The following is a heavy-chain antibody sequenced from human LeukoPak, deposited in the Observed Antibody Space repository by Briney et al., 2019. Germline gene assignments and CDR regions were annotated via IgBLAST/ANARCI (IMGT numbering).Heavy chain of an antibody. CDR1: GGTFMGHS. V-gene: IGHV1-69*16. CDR3: ARGDYDFWSGYYKGTIFDY. J-gene: IGHJ4*02. D-gene: IGHD3-3*01. CDR2: IIPILAAA. Sequence: SVKVSCKASGGTFMGHSISWVRQAPGQGLEWMGGIIPILAAADYPQKYQGRVTITADESTSTAYMELSSLRSEDTAVYYCARGDYDFWSGYYKGTIFDYWGQGTLVTVSS.